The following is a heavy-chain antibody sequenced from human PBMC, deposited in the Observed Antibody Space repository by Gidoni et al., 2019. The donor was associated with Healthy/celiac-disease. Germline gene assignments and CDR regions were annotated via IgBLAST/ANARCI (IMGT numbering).Heavy chain of an antibody. CDR2: IKSKTDGGTT. D-gene: IGHD4-17*01. V-gene: IGHV3-15*01. CDR3: TTDPTVTTSFDY. J-gene: IGHJ4*02. Sequence: LEWVGRIKSKTDGGTTDYAAPVKGRFTIPRDDSKNTLYLQMNSLKTEDTAVYYCTTDPTVTTSFDYWGQGTLVTVSS.